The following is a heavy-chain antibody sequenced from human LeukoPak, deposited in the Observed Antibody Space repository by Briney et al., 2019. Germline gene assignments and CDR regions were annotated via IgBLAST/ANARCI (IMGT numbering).Heavy chain of an antibody. V-gene: IGHV4-38-2*02. D-gene: IGHD3-22*01. CDR3: ARVTYYYDSSGYYYQYYFDY. CDR1: GYSISSGYY. CDR2: IYHSGST. J-gene: IGHJ4*02. Sequence: SETLSLTCIVSGYSISSGYYWGWIRQPPGKGLEWIGSIYHSGSTYYNPSLKSRVTISVDTSKNQFSLKLSSVTAADTAVYYCARVTYYYDSSGYYYQYYFDYWGQGTLVTVSA.